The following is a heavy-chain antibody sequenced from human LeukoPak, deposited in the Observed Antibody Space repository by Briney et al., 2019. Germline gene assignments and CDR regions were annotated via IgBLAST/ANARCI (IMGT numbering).Heavy chain of an antibody. J-gene: IGHJ4*02. CDR2: ISAYNGKT. CDR3: ARGPLYYDFWSGYYFFDY. D-gene: IGHD3-3*01. V-gene: IGHV1-18*01. CDR1: GYTFTSYG. Sequence: GASVKVSCKASGYTFTSYGISWVRQAPGQGLEWMGWISAYNGKTNYAQKLQGRVTMTTDTSTRTAYMELRSLRSDDTAVYYCARGPLYYDFWSGYYFFDYWGQGTLVTVSS.